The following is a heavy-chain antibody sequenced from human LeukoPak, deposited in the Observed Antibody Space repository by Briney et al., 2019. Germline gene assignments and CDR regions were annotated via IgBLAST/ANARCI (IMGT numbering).Heavy chain of an antibody. CDR2: ISGDGGSM. CDR3: ARDYGDHGEYFDC. D-gene: IGHD4-17*01. Sequence: PGGSLRLSCAASGFIVDDYAMYWVRQAPGKGLEWVSLISGDGGSMYYADSVKGRFTISRDNAKNSVYLQMNSLSDEDTAVYRCARDYGDHGEYFDCWGQGTLVTVSS. V-gene: IGHV3-43*02. CDR1: GFIVDDYA. J-gene: IGHJ4*02.